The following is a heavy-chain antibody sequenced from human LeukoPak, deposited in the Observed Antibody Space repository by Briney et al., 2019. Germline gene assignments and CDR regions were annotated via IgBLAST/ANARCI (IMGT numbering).Heavy chain of an antibody. V-gene: IGHV3-74*01. CDR1: GFTFSSYW. CDR2: INTDGSST. CDR3: ARVPSFELYYDSSGYYP. D-gene: IGHD3-22*01. J-gene: IGHJ5*02. Sequence: PGGSLRLSCAASGFTFSSYWMHWVRQAPGKGLVWVSRINTDGSSTSYADSVKGRFTISRDNAKNTLYLQMNSLRAEDTAVYYCARVPSFELYYDSSGYYPWGQGTLVTASS.